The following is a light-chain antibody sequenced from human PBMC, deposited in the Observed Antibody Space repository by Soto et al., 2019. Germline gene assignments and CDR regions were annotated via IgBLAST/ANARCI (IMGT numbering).Light chain of an antibody. CDR1: QGISNW. CDR3: QQANSLPLT. V-gene: IGKV1-12*01. CDR2: AAT. Sequence: DIQMTQSPSSVSASVGDRVTITCRATQGISNWLAWYQQKPGQAPKLLIYAATSLQDGVPLRFSGSGSGADFTLTISALQPEDFATYYCQQANSLPLTLGGGTKVEIK. J-gene: IGKJ4*01.